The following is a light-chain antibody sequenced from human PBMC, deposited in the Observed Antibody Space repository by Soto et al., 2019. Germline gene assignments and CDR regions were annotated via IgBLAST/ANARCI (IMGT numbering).Light chain of an antibody. CDR2: EAS. V-gene: IGKV3-11*01. J-gene: IGKJ5*01. Sequence: EIVLTQSPATLSLSPGERATLSCRGSQSVRSHLVWYQQKPGQAPRLLIYEASNRATDIPARFSGSGSGTDFTLTISSLEPEDFAVYYCQQRSDWPITFGQGTRLEIK. CDR1: QSVRSH. CDR3: QQRSDWPIT.